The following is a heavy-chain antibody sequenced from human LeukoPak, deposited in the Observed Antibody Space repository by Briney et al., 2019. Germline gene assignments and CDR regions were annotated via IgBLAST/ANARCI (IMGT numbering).Heavy chain of an antibody. Sequence: GGSLRLSCAASGFTFSSYSMNWVRQAPGKGLEWVSSISSSSSYIYYADSVKGRFTISRDNAKNSLYLQTNGLRAEDTAVYYCARESIGGYDYYWGQGTLVTVSS. CDR1: GFTFSSYS. CDR3: ARESIGGYDYY. V-gene: IGHV3-21*01. D-gene: IGHD5-12*01. CDR2: ISSSSSYI. J-gene: IGHJ4*02.